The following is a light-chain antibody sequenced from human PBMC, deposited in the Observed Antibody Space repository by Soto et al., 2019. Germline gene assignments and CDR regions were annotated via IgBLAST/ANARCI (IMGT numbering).Light chain of an antibody. J-gene: IGLJ2*01. CDR2: LECSVSY. CDR3: CTFAINHNVV. Sequence: QSVLTQASSASASLGASVTLTCTLSSGNSSYIIAWHQQQPGKAPRYLMKLECSVSYNKGSGVPDRFSGSSSGADRYLTISRLQFEDDADYYCCTFAINHNVVFGGGHKLTFL. CDR1: SGNSSYI. V-gene: IGLV4-60*02.